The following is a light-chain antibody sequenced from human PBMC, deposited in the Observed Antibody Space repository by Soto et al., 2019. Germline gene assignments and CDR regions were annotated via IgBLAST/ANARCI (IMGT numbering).Light chain of an antibody. V-gene: IGKV1-12*01. CDR3: QQGDSFPRT. Sequence: DVHMTQSPSSVSASVGDRVTITCRASQDISNWLAWYQQKPGKVPKLLISAASSLQSGVPSRFSGSGSGTDFTLTISSLQPEDFATYYCQQGDSFPRTFGQGTKVEIK. CDR2: AAS. J-gene: IGKJ1*01. CDR1: QDISNW.